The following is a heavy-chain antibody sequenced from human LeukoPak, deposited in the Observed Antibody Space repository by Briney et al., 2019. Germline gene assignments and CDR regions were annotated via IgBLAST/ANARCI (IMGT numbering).Heavy chain of an antibody. V-gene: IGHV1-2*02. CDR2: INPNSGGT. D-gene: IGHD6-6*01. CDR3: ARVYKYSSSSPFVY. Sequence: ASVKVSCKASGYTFTGYYMHWVRQAPGQGLEWMGWINPNSGGTNYAQKFQGRVTMTRDTSISTAYMELSRLRSDDTAVYSCARVYKYSSSSPFVYWGQGTLVTVSS. J-gene: IGHJ4*02. CDR1: GYTFTGYY.